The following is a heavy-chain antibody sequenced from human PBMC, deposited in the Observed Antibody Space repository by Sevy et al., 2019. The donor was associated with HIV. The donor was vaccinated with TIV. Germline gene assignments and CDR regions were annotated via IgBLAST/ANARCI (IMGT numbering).Heavy chain of an antibody. D-gene: IGHD2-21*02. CDR2: IKSKTDGGTT. CDR3: TTRCGGDCYQPFDY. V-gene: IGHV3-15*01. J-gene: IGHJ4*02. CDR1: GFKFRNFA. Sequence: GGSLRLSCVASGFKFRNFAMSWVRQAPGKGLEWVGRIKSKTDGGTTDYAAPVKGRFTISRDDSKNTLYLQMISLKTEDTAVYYCTTRCGGDCYQPFDYWGQGTLVTVSS.